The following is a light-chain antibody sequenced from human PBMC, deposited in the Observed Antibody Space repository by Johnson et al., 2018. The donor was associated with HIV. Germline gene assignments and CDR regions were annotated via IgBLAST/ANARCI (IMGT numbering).Light chain of an antibody. CDR3: GTWDRSRSAYV. CDR2: EHN. V-gene: IGLV1-51*02. Sequence: QSVLTQPPSVSAAPGQRVTISCSGGIANIGNNYVSWYQQLPGTAPKLLIYEHNKRPSGIHDRFSGSKSGTSATLGITGLQTGDEADYYCGTWDRSRSAYVFGTGTKGTVL. J-gene: IGLJ1*01. CDR1: IANIGNNY.